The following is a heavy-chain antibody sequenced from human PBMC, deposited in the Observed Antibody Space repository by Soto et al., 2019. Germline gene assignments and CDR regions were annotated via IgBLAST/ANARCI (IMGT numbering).Heavy chain of an antibody. V-gene: IGHV1-69*13. Sequence: SVKVSCKASGGTFSSYAISWVRQAPGQGLEWMGGIIPIFGTANYAQKFQGRVTITADESTSTAYMELSSLRSEDTAVYYCARGGREPVVVPAAMGYYYYGTDVWGQ. J-gene: IGHJ6*02. CDR1: GGTFSSYA. CDR2: IIPIFGTA. D-gene: IGHD2-2*01. CDR3: ARGGREPVVVPAAMGYYYYGTDV.